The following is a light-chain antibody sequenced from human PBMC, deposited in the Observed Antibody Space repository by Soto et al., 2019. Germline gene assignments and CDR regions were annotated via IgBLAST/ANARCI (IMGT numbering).Light chain of an antibody. CDR2: GAS. V-gene: IGKV3-15*01. J-gene: IGKJ1*01. CDR1: QSVSSN. Sequence: EIVMTQSPATLSVSPGERATLSCRASQSVSSNLAWYQQKPGQAPRLLIYGASTRATGIPARFSGSGSGTEFTLTLSSMQSEDFAVYYGQQYNNWPWTLGQGTKVEIK. CDR3: QQYNNWPWT.